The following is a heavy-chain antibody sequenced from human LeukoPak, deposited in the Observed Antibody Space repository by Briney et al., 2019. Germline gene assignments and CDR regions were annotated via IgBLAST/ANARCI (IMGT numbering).Heavy chain of an antibody. J-gene: IGHJ6*02. Sequence: GGSLRLSCAASGFTLDDYTMHWVRHSAGKGLEWVSLIIWDGGSTYYADSVKGRFTIYRDNSKSSLYLQMNSLRTEDTALYYCAKPYGSGSYYNDYYYDGMDVWGQGTTVTVSS. CDR3: AKPYGSGSYYNDYYYDGMDV. V-gene: IGHV3-43*01. CDR1: GFTLDDYT. CDR2: IIWDGGST. D-gene: IGHD3-10*01.